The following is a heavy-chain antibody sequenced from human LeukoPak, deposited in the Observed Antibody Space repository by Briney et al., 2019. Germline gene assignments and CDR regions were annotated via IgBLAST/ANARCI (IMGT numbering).Heavy chain of an antibody. CDR1: GFTFSSYG. Sequence: PGRSLRLSCPASGFTFSSYGMHWVRQAPGKGLEWVAVIWYDGSNKYYADSVKGRFTISRDNSKNTLYLQMNSLRAEDTAVYYCAKDRSVIAAAGTVKDYWGQGTLVTVSS. CDR2: IWYDGSNK. J-gene: IGHJ4*02. CDR3: AKDRSVIAAAGTVKDY. V-gene: IGHV3-33*06. D-gene: IGHD6-13*01.